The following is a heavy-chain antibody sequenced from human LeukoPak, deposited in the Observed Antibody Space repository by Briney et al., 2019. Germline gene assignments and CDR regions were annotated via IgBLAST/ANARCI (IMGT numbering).Heavy chain of an antibody. J-gene: IGHJ4*02. CDR2: SNHRGNT. CDR3: ARHPPGDLKAFDY. V-gene: IGHV4-34*01. Sequence: GSLRLSCAASGFTFSTFAMIWIRQPPGKGLEWIGESNHRGNTKYNPSLKSRVTISVDTSKNQFSLKLSSVTAADTALYYCARHPPGDLKAFDYWGQGTLVTVSS. CDR1: GFTFSTFA. D-gene: IGHD3-10*01.